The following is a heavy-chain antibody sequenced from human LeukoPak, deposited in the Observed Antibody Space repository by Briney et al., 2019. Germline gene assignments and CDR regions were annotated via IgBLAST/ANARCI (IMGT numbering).Heavy chain of an antibody. J-gene: IGHJ3*02. CDR1: GGSFSGYY. Sequence: NPSATLSLTCAVYGGSFSGYYWSWLRQPPGKGLEWIGEINHSGSTNYNPSLKGRVTISVDTSKNQFSLKLSSVTAADTAVYYCASKDDAFDIWGQGTMVTVSS. CDR3: ASKDDAFDI. CDR2: INHSGST. V-gene: IGHV4-34*01.